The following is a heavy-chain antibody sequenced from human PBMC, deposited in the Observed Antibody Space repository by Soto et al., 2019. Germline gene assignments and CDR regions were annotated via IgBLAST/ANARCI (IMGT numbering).Heavy chain of an antibody. CDR2: ISHDGSYK. J-gene: IGHJ3*02. CDR3: AKGLLAIVGTTLPRDAFNI. CDR1: GVTFSTYV. Sequence: WGSLRVSCAASGVTFSTYVMHWVRQAPGNGRDWVAVISHDGSYKYYGDAVKGRFTISRDTSKNAVYLEMNSLRPEDTAVYYCAKGLLAIVGTTLPRDAFNIWGQGTMVTVSS. V-gene: IGHV3-30*18. D-gene: IGHD1-26*01.